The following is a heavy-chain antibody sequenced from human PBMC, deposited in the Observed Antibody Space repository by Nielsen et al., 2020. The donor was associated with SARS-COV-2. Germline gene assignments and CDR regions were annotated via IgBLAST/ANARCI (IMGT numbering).Heavy chain of an antibody. CDR1: GYTFTGYY. CDR2: INPNSGDT. V-gene: IGHV1-2*02. CDR3: ARDPDTTLWRGYSLADY. J-gene: IGHJ4*02. Sequence: GESLKISCKASGYTFTGYYMHWVRQAPGQGLEWMGWINPNSGDTNYAQKFQGRVTMTRDTSISTAYMELSRLRSDDRAVYFCARDPDTTLWRGYSLADYWGQGTRVTVSS. D-gene: IGHD3-3*01.